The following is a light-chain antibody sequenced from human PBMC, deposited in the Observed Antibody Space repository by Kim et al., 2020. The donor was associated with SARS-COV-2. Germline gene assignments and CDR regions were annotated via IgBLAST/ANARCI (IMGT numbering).Light chain of an antibody. CDR2: DAS. CDR1: QSMRIF. CDR3: QHRSNWPRT. V-gene: IGKV3-11*01. Sequence: SLSRGERPTLSCRASQSMRIFLGWYQQKRGQAPRPRIYDASNRTTGTPARFRGSGSETDFTLPISSLETEDCAVYYCQHRSNWPRTFGQGTKLEI. J-gene: IGKJ2*01.